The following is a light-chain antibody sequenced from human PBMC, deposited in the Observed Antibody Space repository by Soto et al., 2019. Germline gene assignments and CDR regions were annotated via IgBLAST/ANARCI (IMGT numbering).Light chain of an antibody. CDR2: GAS. CDR3: QQYNNWPPWT. CDR1: QSVSSN. V-gene: IGKV3-15*01. Sequence: EIVMTQSPATLSVSPGERATLSCRASQSVSSNLAWYQQKPGQAPRLLIYGASTRAPGIPARFSGSGSGTEFTLTISSLQSEDVAVYYCQQYNNWPPWTFGQGTKVEIQ. J-gene: IGKJ1*01.